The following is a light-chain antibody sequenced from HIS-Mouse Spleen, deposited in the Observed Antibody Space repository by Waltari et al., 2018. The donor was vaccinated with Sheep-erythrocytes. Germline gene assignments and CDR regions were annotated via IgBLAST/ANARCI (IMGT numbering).Light chain of an antibody. J-gene: IGLJ2*01. CDR3: AAWDDRLNGVV. Sequence: QSVLTQPPSVSEAPRQRVTISCSGSSSNIGNNAVNWYQQLPGKAPKLLIYYDDLLPAGVSDRFSGSKSGTSACLAISGLQSEDEADYYCAAWDDRLNGVVFGGGTKLTVL. V-gene: IGLV1-36*01. CDR2: YDD. CDR1: SSNIGNNA.